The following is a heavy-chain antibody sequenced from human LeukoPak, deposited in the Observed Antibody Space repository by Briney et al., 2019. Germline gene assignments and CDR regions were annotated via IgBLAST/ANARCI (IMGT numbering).Heavy chain of an antibody. CDR3: ARDTLYYYDSSGYSRGLSWFDP. V-gene: IGHV4-31*03. J-gene: IGHJ5*02. CDR2: IYYSGST. Sequence: SETLSLTCTVSGGSISQYYWSWIRQHPGKGLEWIGYIYYSGSTYYNPSLKSRVTISVDTSKNQFSLKLSSVTAADTAVYYCARDTLYYYDSSGYSRGLSWFDPWGQGTLVTVSS. CDR1: GGSISQYY. D-gene: IGHD3-22*01.